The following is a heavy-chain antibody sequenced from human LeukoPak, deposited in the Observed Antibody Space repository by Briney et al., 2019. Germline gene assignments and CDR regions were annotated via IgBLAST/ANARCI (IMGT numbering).Heavy chain of an antibody. V-gene: IGHV3-33*01. D-gene: IGHD4-17*01. CDR1: GFTFSSYG. CDR3: ARGSSGDYGFDY. J-gene: IGHJ4*02. Sequence: GGSLRLSCAASGFTFSSYGMHWVRQAPGKGLEWVAVIWYDGSNKYHADSVKGRFTISRDNSKNTLYLQMNSLRAEDTAVYYCARGSSGDYGFDYWGQGTLVTVSS. CDR2: IWYDGSNK.